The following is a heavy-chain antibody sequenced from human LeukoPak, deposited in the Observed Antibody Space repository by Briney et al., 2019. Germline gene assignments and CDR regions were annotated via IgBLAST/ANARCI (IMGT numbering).Heavy chain of an antibody. CDR3: ARGLHDRSWYGAH. V-gene: IGHV3-30*04. Sequence: PGGSLRLSCAASGFTFSDYTMQWVRQAPGKGLEWVALLPPDGSYQYYADSLKGRFTISIDNFKNALYLQMNSLRLEDTAVYYCARGLHDRSWYGAHWGQGTLLSVSS. CDR2: LPPDGSYQ. D-gene: IGHD6-13*01. CDR1: GFTFSDYT. J-gene: IGHJ4*02.